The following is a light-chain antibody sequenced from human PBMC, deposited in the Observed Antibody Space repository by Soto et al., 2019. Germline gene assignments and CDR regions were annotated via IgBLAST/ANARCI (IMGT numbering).Light chain of an antibody. J-gene: IGKJ2*01. CDR3: QQRSNWPPYT. V-gene: IGKV3-11*01. CDR1: QSVNRY. CDR2: DAF. Sequence: IVLTQSPATLSLSSGERATPSCRASQSVNRYLAWYQQKPGPAPRLLIYDAFNRATGIPARFSCSGSGTDFTLTISSLEPEDFAVYYCQQRSNWPPYTFGRGTKLEIK.